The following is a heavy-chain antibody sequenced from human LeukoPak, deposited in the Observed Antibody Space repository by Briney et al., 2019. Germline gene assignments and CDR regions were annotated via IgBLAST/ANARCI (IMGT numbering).Heavy chain of an antibody. CDR1: GGSISSGSYY. D-gene: IGHD1/OR15-1a*01. Sequence: SETLSLTFTVSGGSISSGSYYWSWIRQPAGKGLEWIGRIYTSGSTNYNPSLKSRVTISVDTSKNQFSLKLSSVTAADTAVYYCAREGGITGPTVDYWGQGTLVTVSS. V-gene: IGHV4-61*02. CDR3: AREGGITGPTVDY. J-gene: IGHJ4*02. CDR2: IYTSGST.